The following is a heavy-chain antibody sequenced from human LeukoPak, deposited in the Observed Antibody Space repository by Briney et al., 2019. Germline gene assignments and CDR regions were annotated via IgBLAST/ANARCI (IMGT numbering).Heavy chain of an antibody. Sequence: PGGSLRLSCAASGFTFSSYGMHWVRQAPGKGLEWVAFIRYDGSNKYYADSVKGRFTISRDNSKNTLYLQMNSLKTEDTAVYYCTTPDGGSGSYYHDNWFDPWGQGTLVTVSS. D-gene: IGHD3-10*01. V-gene: IGHV3-30*02. CDR1: GFTFSSYG. CDR2: IRYDGSNK. CDR3: TTPDGGSGSYYHDNWFDP. J-gene: IGHJ5*02.